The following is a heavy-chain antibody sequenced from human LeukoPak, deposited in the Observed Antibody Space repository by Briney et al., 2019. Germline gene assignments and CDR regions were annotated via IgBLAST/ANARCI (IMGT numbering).Heavy chain of an antibody. CDR2: IYTSGST. Sequence: SETLSLTCTVSGGSISSGSYYWSWIRQPAGKGLEWIGRIYTSGSTNYNPSLKSRVTISVDTSKNQFSLKLSSVTAADTAVYYCANDDYGGNSPPPYYYYGMDVWGQGTTVTVSS. J-gene: IGHJ6*02. CDR1: GGSISSGSYY. CDR3: ANDDYGGNSPPPYYYYGMDV. V-gene: IGHV4-61*02. D-gene: IGHD4-23*01.